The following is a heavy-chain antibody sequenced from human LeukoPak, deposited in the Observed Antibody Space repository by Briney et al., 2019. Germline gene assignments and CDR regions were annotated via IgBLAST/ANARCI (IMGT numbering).Heavy chain of an antibody. CDR1: GYPFTSYY. CDR3: AREHSSGWNFDY. CDR2: INPSGGST. V-gene: IGHV1-46*01. J-gene: IGHJ4*02. D-gene: IGHD6-19*01. Sequence: ASVKVSCKASGYPFTSYYMHWVRQAPGRGLEWMGIINPSGGSTNYAQKFQGRVTMTRDMSTSTVYMELSSLRSGDTAVYYCAREHSSGWNFDYWGQGTLVTVSS.